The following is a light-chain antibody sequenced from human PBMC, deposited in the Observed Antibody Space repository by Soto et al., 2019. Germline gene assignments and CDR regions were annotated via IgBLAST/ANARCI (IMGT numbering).Light chain of an antibody. CDR2: GNS. V-gene: IGLV1-40*01. J-gene: IGLJ1*01. CDR3: QSYDSSLSGAYV. Sequence: QSALTQPPSVSGAPGQRVTISCTGSSSNIGAGYDVHWYQQLPGTAPKLLIYGNSNRPSGVPDRFSGSKSGTSASLAITGLQAEDEADYYCQSYDSSLSGAYVFGTRTKVTVL. CDR1: SSNIGAGYD.